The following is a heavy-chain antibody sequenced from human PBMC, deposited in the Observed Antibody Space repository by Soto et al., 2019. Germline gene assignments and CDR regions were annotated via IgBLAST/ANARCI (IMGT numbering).Heavy chain of an antibody. D-gene: IGHD6-19*01. V-gene: IGHV3-23*01. CDR1: GFTFSSYA. J-gene: IGHJ4*02. CDR3: AKDRIAVAGTVDY. Sequence: GGSLRLSCAASGFTFSSYAMKWVRQAPGKGLEWVSAISGSGDSTYYADSVKGRFTISRDNSKNTLYVQMNSLRAEDTAVYYCAKDRIAVAGTVDYWGQGTLVTVSS. CDR2: ISGSGDST.